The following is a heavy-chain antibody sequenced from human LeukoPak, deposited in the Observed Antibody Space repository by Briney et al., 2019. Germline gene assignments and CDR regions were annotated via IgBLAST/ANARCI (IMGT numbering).Heavy chain of an antibody. J-gene: IGHJ5*02. CDR2: IIPIFGTA. D-gene: IGHD3-22*01. V-gene: IGHV1-69*13. CDR1: GGTFSSYA. CDR3: ARGEAYYDSSGYYYVQWFDP. Sequence: ASVKVSCKASGGTFSSYAISWVRQAPGRGLEWMGGIIPIFGTANYAQKFQGRVTITADESTSTAYMELSSLRSEDTAVYYCARGEAYYDSSGYYYVQWFDPWGQGTLVTVSS.